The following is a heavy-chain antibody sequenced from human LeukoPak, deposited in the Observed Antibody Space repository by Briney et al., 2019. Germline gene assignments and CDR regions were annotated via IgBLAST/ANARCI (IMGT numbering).Heavy chain of an antibody. V-gene: IGHV3-23*01. CDR2: ISGSGGST. Sequence: HPGGSLRLSCAASGFTFSSYAMSWGRQAPGKGLEWGSAISGSGGSTYYADSVRGGCTISRDNSKNTRCLQMNSPRAEDTAVYYYAKNLSCGGGSCYPSALGMDVWGQGTTVTVSS. CDR1: GFTFSSYA. CDR3: AKNLSCGGGSCYPSALGMDV. D-gene: IGHD2-15*01. J-gene: IGHJ6*02.